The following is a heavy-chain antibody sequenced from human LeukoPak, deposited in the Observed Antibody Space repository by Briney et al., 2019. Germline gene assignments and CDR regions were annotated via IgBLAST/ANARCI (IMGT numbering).Heavy chain of an antibody. J-gene: IGHJ4*02. CDR2: IYYSGST. V-gene: IGHV4-39*01. Sequence: SETLCLTCTVSGGSISSSSYYWGWIRQPPGKGLEWIGSIYYSGSTYYNPSLKSRVTISVDTSKNQFSLKLSSVTAADTAVYYCARHDASYCSGGSCLVRYFDYWGQGTLVTVSS. D-gene: IGHD2-15*01. CDR1: GGSISSSSYY. CDR3: ARHDASYCSGGSCLVRYFDY.